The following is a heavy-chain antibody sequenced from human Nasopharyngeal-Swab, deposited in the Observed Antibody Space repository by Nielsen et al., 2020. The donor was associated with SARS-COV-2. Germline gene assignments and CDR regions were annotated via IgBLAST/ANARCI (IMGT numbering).Heavy chain of an antibody. CDR2: IYHSGST. J-gene: IGHJ4*02. V-gene: IGHV4-30-2*01. D-gene: IGHD3-22*01. Sequence: SETLSLTCSVSGTSISTYYWSWIRQPPGKGLEWIGYIYHSGSTYYNPSLKSRVTISVDRSKNQFSLKLSSVTAADTAVYYCARGGMIVVVRFDYWGQGTLVTVSS. CDR1: GTSISTYY. CDR3: ARGGMIVVVRFDY.